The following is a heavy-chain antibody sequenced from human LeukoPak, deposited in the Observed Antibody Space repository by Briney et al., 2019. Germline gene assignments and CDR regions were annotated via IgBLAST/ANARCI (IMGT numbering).Heavy chain of an antibody. J-gene: IGHJ3*02. CDR1: GYTFTGYY. V-gene: IGHV1-2*02. Sequence: GASVKVSCKASGYTFTGYYMHWVRQAPGQGLEWMGWINPNSGGTNYAQKFQGRVTMTRDTSISTAYMELGRLRSDDTAVYYCARDQWQLGQSAFDIWGQGTMVTVSS. CDR2: INPNSGGT. D-gene: IGHD6-6*01. CDR3: ARDQWQLGQSAFDI.